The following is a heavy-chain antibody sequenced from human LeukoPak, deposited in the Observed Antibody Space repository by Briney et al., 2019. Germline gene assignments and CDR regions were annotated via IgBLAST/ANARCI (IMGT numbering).Heavy chain of an antibody. CDR2: MKLDGSEE. Sequence: GGSLRLSCAASGFTFRSYWMSWVRQAPGKGLEWVANMKLDGSEEYYVDSVKGRFTISSDNAKNSLYLQMNSLRVDDTAVYYCARWARYCSSGSCYSWFDPWGQGTLVTVPS. V-gene: IGHV3-7*01. D-gene: IGHD2-15*01. J-gene: IGHJ5*02. CDR1: GFTFRSYW. CDR3: ARWARYCSSGSCYSWFDP.